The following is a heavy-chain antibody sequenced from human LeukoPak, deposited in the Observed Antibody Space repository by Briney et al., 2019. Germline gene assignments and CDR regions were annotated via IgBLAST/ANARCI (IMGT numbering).Heavy chain of an antibody. Sequence: GGSLRLSCAASGFTFSSYWMHWVRQAPGEGLVWVSRINSDGSSTSYADSVKGRFTISRDNAKNTLYLQMNSLRAEDTAVYYCARELIIVGARPYDYWGQGTLVTVSS. CDR3: ARELIIVGARPYDY. J-gene: IGHJ4*02. CDR1: GFTFSSYW. CDR2: INSDGSST. D-gene: IGHD1-26*01. V-gene: IGHV3-74*01.